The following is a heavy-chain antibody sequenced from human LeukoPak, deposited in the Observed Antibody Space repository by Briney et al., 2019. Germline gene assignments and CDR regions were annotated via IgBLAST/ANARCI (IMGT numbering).Heavy chain of an antibody. CDR3: ARVRSSSSSGWGAFDI. CDR2: IYYSGST. Sequence: PSETLSLTCTVSGGSISSSSYYWGWIRQPPGKGLEWIGSIYYSGSTYYNPSLKSRVTISVDTSKNQFSLKLSSVTAADTAVYYCARVRSSSSSGWGAFDIWGQGTMVTVSS. D-gene: IGHD6-6*01. J-gene: IGHJ3*02. CDR1: GGSISSSSYY. V-gene: IGHV4-39*07.